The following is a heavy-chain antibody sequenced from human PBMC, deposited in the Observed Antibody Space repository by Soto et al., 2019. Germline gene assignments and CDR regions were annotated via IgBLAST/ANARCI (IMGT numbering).Heavy chain of an antibody. J-gene: IGHJ4*02. Sequence: EVQLLESGRGLVRPGGSLRLSCAASGFSFTNYAMSWVRQAPGKGLEWLSAISVSGETTYYADSVRDRFTISRDNSRATVFLQMSNLRAEDTALYYCAKEQWLIQGHFDYWGQGILVTVSS. D-gene: IGHD5-18*01. V-gene: IGHV3-23*01. CDR3: AKEQWLIQGHFDY. CDR1: GFSFTNYA. CDR2: ISVSGETT.